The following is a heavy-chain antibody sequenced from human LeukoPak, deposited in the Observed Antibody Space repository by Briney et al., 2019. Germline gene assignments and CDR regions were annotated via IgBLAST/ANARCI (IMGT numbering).Heavy chain of an antibody. CDR1: GGSISSYY. V-gene: IGHV4-4*07. CDR3: ARTYYGSGSYPYYYYMDV. J-gene: IGHJ6*03. Sequence: SETLSLTCTVSGGSISSYYWSWIRQPAGKGLEWIGRIYTSGSTNYNPSLKSRVTMSVDTSKNQFSLKLSSVTAADTAVYYCARTYYGSGSYPYYYYMDVWGKGTTVTISS. D-gene: IGHD3-10*01. CDR2: IYTSGST.